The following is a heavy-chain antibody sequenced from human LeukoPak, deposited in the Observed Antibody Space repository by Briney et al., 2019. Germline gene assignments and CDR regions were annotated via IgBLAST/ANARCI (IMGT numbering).Heavy chain of an antibody. CDR1: GGSISSGGYY. V-gene: IGHV4-61*02. CDR2: IYTSGST. Sequence: SETLSLTCTVSGGSISSGGYYWSWIRQPAGKGLEWIGRIYTSGSTNYNPSLKSRVTMSVDTSKNQFSLKLSSVTAADTAVYYCARVGRSRNENWFDPWGQGTLVTVSS. D-gene: IGHD1-1*01. CDR3: ARVGRSRNENWFDP. J-gene: IGHJ5*02.